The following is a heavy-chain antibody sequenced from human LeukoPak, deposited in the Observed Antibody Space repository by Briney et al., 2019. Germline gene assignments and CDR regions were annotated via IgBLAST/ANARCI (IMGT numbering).Heavy chain of an antibody. Sequence: GASVNVSCKASGYTFTIYGMNWVRQAPGQGLGWMGWINTNTGNPTYAQGFTGRFVFSLDTSVSTAYLQISSLKAEDTAVYYCARGEGETAMVTNFDYWGQGTLVTVSS. D-gene: IGHD5-18*01. J-gene: IGHJ4*02. CDR3: ARGEGETAMVTNFDY. CDR2: INTNTGNP. CDR1: GYTFTIYG. V-gene: IGHV7-4-1*02.